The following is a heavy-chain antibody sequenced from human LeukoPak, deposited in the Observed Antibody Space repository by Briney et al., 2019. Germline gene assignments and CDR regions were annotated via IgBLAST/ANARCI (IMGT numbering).Heavy chain of an antibody. CDR3: AKAPLGRCTGAICYSFDY. J-gene: IGHJ4*02. Sequence: GGSLRLSCAASGFTFSSYAMSWVRQAPGKGLEWVSAISGSDAGTYYADSVKGRFTISRDNSKNTLYLQMSSLRAEDAAVYYCAKAPLGRCTGAICYSFDYWGQGTLVTVSS. V-gene: IGHV3-23*01. CDR1: GFTFSSYA. D-gene: IGHD2-8*02. CDR2: ISGSDAGT.